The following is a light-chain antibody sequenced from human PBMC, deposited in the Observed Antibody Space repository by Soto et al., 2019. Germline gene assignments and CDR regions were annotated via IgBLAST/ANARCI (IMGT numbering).Light chain of an antibody. CDR1: QSVSDY. CDR3: QQRYHWAVT. Sequence: EIVLTQSPATLSLSPGEAATLSCRASQSVSDYLAWYQQRSGQAPRLLISDASDRATGLTARFSGSGSGTDFSLTISSLEPEDFAVFYCQQRYHWAVTFGGGHKVEI. CDR2: DAS. V-gene: IGKV3-11*01. J-gene: IGKJ4*01.